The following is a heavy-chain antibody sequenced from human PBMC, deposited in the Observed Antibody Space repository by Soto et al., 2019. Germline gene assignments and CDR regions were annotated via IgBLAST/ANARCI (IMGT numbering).Heavy chain of an antibody. CDR1: GASLGGFY. CDR3: VRDGTKTLRDWFDP. V-gene: IGHV4-4*07. D-gene: IGHD1-1*01. CDR2: IYATGTT. J-gene: IGHJ5*02. Sequence: TMSLTCPVSGASLGGFYWRWVRMSAGKGLEWIGRIYATGTTDYNPSLKSRVMMSVDTSKKQFSLKLRSVTAADTAVYYCVRDGTKTLRDWFDPWGQGISVTVSA.